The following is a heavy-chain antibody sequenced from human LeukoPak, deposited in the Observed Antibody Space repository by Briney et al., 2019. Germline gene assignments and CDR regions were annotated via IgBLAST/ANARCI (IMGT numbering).Heavy chain of an antibody. CDR2: IRYDGSNK. J-gene: IGHJ4*02. V-gene: IGHV3-30*02. CDR1: GFTFSSYG. CDR3: ARALGYCSSTSCQNYHFDY. Sequence: PGGSLRLSCAASGFTFSSYGMHWVRQAPGKGLEWVAFIRYDGSNKYYADSVKGRFTISRDNAKNSLYLQMNSLRAEDTAVYYCARALGYCSSTSCQNYHFDYWGQGTLVTVSS. D-gene: IGHD2-2*01.